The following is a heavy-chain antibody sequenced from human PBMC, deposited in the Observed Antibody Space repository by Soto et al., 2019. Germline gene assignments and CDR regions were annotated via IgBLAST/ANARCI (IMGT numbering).Heavy chain of an antibody. CDR2: INPNSGGT. CDR3: ARGYGDYDDYYYGMDV. Sequence: QVQLVQSGAEVKKPGASVKVSCKASGYTFTGYYMHWVRQAPGQGLELMGWINPNSGGTNYAQKFQGWVTMTRDTSISTAYMELSRLRSDDTAVYYCARGYGDYDDYYYGMDVWGQGTTVTVSS. CDR1: GYTFTGYY. D-gene: IGHD4-17*01. V-gene: IGHV1-2*04. J-gene: IGHJ6*02.